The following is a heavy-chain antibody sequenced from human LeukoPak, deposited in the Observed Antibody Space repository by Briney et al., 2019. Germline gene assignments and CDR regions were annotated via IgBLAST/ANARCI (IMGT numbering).Heavy chain of an antibody. CDR1: GGSLSGYY. CDR2: INHSGST. J-gene: IGHJ4*02. Sequence: SETLWLTCAVYGGSLSGYYWSWIRQPPGKGLEWIGEINHSGSTNYNTSLKSRVTISVDTSKNQFSLKLSSVTAADTAVYYRARGGRGVMRGGRYFDYWGQRTLVTVSS. D-gene: IGHD3-10*01. CDR3: ARGGRGVMRGGRYFDY. V-gene: IGHV4-34*01.